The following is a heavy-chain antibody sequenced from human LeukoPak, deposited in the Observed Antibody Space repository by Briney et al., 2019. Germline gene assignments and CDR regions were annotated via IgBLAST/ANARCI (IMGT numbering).Heavy chain of an antibody. D-gene: IGHD7-27*01. CDR3: AKDGGLWVSAHWGDS. Sequence: GGSLRLSCAASGFTFSSYAMSWVRQAPGKGLEWVSAISGSGDSTYYVDSVKGRFTVSRDNSKNTLFLQMNSLRAEDTAVYYCAKDGGLWVSAHWGDSWGRGTLVTVSS. V-gene: IGHV3-23*01. J-gene: IGHJ4*02. CDR1: GFTFSSYA. CDR2: ISGSGDST.